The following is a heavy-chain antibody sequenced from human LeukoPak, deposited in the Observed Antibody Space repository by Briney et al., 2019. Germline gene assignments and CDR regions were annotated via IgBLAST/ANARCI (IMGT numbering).Heavy chain of an antibody. J-gene: IGHJ4*02. V-gene: IGHV4-4*07. Sequence: PSETLSLTCTVSGDPISTCSWNWIRQPAGKGLEWIGRIFASGSTKYNPSLKSRVTMSVDTSKNQFSLKLSSVTAADTAVYYCARRSVRGVIRYWGQGTLVTVSS. CDR2: IFASGST. CDR3: ARRSVRGVIRY. D-gene: IGHD3-10*01. CDR1: GDPISTCS.